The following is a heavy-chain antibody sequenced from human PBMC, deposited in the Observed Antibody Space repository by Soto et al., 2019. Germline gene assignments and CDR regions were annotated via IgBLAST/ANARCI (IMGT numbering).Heavy chain of an antibody. V-gene: IGHV3-30*18. J-gene: IGHJ4*02. D-gene: IGHD3-10*01. CDR1: GFTFSSYG. CDR2: ISYDGSNK. Sequence: GGSLRLSCAASGFTFSSYGMHWGRQAPGKGLEWVAVISYDGSNKYYADSVKGRFTISRDNYKNTLYLHMNSLRAEDTAVYYCAKALRDYYGSGPDYWGQGTLVTVSS. CDR3: AKALRDYYGSGPDY.